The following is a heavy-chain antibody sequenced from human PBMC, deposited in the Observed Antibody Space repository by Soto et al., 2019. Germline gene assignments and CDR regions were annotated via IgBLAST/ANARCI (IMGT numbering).Heavy chain of an antibody. J-gene: IGHJ4*02. D-gene: IGHD3-3*01. CDR2: IYYSGST. CDR1: GGSMSSGDYY. V-gene: IGHV4-30-4*01. Sequence: PSETPSLTCTVSGGSMSSGDYYWSWIRQPPGKGLEWIGYIYYSGSTYYNPSLKSRVTISVDTSKNQFSLKLSSVTAADTAVYYCARATFGVVTYLDYWGQGTLVTV. CDR3: ARATFGVVTYLDY.